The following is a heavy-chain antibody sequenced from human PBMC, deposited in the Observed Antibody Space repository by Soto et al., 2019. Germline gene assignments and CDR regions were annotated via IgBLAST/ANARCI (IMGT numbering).Heavy chain of an antibody. CDR1: GGTFSSYA. Sequence: VASVKVSCKASGGTFSSYAISWVRQAPGQGLEWMGGIIPIFGTANYAQKFQGRVTITADESTSTAYMELSSLRSEDTAVYYCARHPQSEGDDYVWGSYPTRHASDIWGQGTMVTVSS. J-gene: IGHJ3*02. V-gene: IGHV1-69*01. D-gene: IGHD3-16*02. CDR2: IIPIFGTA. CDR3: ARHPQSEGDDYVWGSYPTRHASDI.